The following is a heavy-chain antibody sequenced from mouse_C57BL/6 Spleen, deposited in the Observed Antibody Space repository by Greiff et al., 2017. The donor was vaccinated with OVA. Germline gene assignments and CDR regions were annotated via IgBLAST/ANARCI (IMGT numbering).Heavy chain of an antibody. CDR2: IYPRSGNT. J-gene: IGHJ1*03. CDR3: ARSPYSNYGYFDV. V-gene: IGHV1-81*01. CDR1: GYTFTSYG. D-gene: IGHD2-5*01. Sequence: QVQLKQSGAELARPGASVKLSCKASGYTFTSYGISWVKQRTGQGLEWIGEIYPRSGNTYYNEKFKGKATLTADKSSSTAYMELRSLTSEDSAVYFCARSPYSNYGYFDVWGTGTTVTVSS.